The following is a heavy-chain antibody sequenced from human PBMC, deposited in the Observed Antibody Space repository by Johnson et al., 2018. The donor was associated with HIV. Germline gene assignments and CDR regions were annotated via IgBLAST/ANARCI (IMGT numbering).Heavy chain of an antibody. J-gene: IGHJ3*01. V-gene: IGHV3-11*01. CDR1: GFTFSDYY. D-gene: IGHD3-22*01. Sequence: QVQLVESGGGVVQPGRSLRLSCAASGFTFSDYYMSWIRQAPGKGLEWVSYISSSGSTIYYADSVKGRFTISRDNAKNSLYLQMNSLRAEDTALYYCAKERSIGYHLAAFDFWGQGTLVTVSS. CDR2: ISSSGSTI. CDR3: AKERSIGYHLAAFDF.